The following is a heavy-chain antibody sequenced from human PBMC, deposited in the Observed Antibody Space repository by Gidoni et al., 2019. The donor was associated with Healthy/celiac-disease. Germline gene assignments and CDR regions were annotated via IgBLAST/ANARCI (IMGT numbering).Heavy chain of an antibody. CDR3: ARHRGLRRWFDP. CDR1: GGSISSSRYY. J-gene: IGHJ5*02. CDR2: IYYSGST. V-gene: IGHV4-39*01. Sequence: QLQLQESGPGLVKPSETLSPTCTVSGGSISSSRYYWGWIRQPPGKGLEWIGSIYYSGSTYYNPSLKSRVTISVDTSKNQFSLKLSSVTAADTAVYYCARHRGLRRWFDPWGQGTLVTVSS. D-gene: IGHD4-17*01.